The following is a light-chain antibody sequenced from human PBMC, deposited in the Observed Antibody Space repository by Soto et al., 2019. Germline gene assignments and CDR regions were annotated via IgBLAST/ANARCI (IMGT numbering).Light chain of an antibody. J-gene: IGLJ1*01. Sequence: QSVLTQPASVSGSPGQSITISCTGTSSDVGGYNYVSWYQQHPGKAPKLMICEVSNRPSGVSNRFSGSKSGNTASLTISGLQAEDEADYYCSSYTSSSTPYVFGTGTKVHRP. CDR1: SSDVGGYNY. V-gene: IGLV2-14*01. CDR2: EVS. CDR3: SSYTSSSTPYV.